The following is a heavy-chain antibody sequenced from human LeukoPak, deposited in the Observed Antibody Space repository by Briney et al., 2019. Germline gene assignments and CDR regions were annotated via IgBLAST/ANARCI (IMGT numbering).Heavy chain of an antibody. Sequence: SETLSLTCTVSGGSISNYYWSWIRQPPGKGLEWIGYIYYSGSTNYNPSLKSRVTISVDTSKNQFSQKLSSVTAADTAVYYCARGSDGELDCWGQGTLVTVSS. CDR2: IYYSGST. CDR1: GGSISNYY. J-gene: IGHJ4*02. CDR3: ARGSDGELDC. D-gene: IGHD4-17*01. V-gene: IGHV4-59*01.